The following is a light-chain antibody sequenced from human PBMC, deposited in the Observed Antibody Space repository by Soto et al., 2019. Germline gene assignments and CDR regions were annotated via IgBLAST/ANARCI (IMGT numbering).Light chain of an antibody. CDR3: QEYNSALSIT. CDR1: QGISNY. Sequence: QMTQSQCNLSASVGDRVTSTCRATQGISNYLAWYQQKPEKVPKLLIYAASTLQSGVPSRFSGSGSGTEFTLTISCLHPEDVATYYCQEYNSALSITFCQGTRLEIK. V-gene: IGKV1-27*01. CDR2: AAS. J-gene: IGKJ5*01.